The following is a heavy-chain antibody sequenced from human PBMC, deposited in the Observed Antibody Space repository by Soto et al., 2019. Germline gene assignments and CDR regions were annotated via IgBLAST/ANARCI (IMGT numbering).Heavy chain of an antibody. CDR2: TYYRSKWYN. CDR3: ARGALIAVAGTCYYYYYGMDV. V-gene: IGHV6-1*01. CDR1: GDSVSSNSAA. Sequence: SQTLSLTCAISGDSVSSNSAAWNWIRQSPSRGLEWLGRTYYRSKWYNDYAVSVKSRITINPDTSKNQFSLQLNSVTPEDTAVYYCARGALIAVAGTCYYYYYGMDVWGQGTTVTVSS. D-gene: IGHD6-19*01. J-gene: IGHJ6*02.